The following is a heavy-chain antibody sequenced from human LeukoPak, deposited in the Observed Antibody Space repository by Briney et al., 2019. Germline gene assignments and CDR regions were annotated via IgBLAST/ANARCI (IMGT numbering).Heavy chain of an antibody. V-gene: IGHV3-23*01. CDR2: IIGSGGST. J-gene: IGHJ4*02. CDR3: AKDGPAGRYYFDY. CDR1: GFTFSTYA. Sequence: GGSLRLSCAASGFTFSTYAMSWVRQTPGKGLEWVSSIIGSGGSTYYADSVKGRFTISRDNSKNTLYLQMNSLRAEDTAIYYCAKDGPAGRYYFDYWGQGTLVTVSS.